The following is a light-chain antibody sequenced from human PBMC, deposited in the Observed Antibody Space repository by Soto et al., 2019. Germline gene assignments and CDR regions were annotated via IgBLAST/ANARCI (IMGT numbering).Light chain of an antibody. J-gene: IGKJ2*01. CDR1: QSVSNNY. Sequence: EVVLTQSPGTLSLSPGERASLSCRASQSVSNNYLAWYQQKPGQSSTLLIFGSTDRATGIPDRFSGSGPGTDFTLTISRLEPEDFAVYYCQQYGSSPPYTFGQGTKLEIK. CDR3: QQYGSSPPYT. CDR2: GST. V-gene: IGKV3-20*01.